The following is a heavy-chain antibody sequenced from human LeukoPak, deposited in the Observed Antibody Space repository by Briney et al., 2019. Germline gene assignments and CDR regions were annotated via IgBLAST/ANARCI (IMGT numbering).Heavy chain of an antibody. CDR3: ARLFSYYSSGSRDY. CDR1: GGSFSGYY. Sequence: SETLSLTCAVYGGSFSGYYWSWIRQPPGKGLEWIGEINHSGSTNYNPSLKSRVTISVDTSKNQFSLKLSSVTAADTAVYYCARLFSYYSSGSRDYWGQGTLVTVSS. D-gene: IGHD3-10*01. J-gene: IGHJ4*02. CDR2: INHSGST. V-gene: IGHV4-34*01.